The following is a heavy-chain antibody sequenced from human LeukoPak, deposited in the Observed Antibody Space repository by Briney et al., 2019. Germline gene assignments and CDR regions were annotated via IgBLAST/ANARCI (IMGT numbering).Heavy chain of an antibody. J-gene: IGHJ5*02. CDR2: INPNSGGT. D-gene: IGHD6-13*01. Sequence: GASVKVSCKASGYTFTGYYMHWVRQAPGQGLEWMGWINPNSGGTNYAQKFQGRVTMTRDTSISTAYMELSRLRSDDTAVYYCARDGAAAAGTNWFDPWGQGTLVTVFS. V-gene: IGHV1-2*02. CDR1: GYTFTGYY. CDR3: ARDGAAAAGTNWFDP.